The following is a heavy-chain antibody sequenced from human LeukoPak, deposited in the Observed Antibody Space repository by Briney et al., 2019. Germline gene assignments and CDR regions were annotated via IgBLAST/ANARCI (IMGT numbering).Heavy chain of an antibody. CDR1: GGTFRSYA. D-gene: IGHD3-10*01. V-gene: IGHV1-69*04. CDR2: IIPILGIA. Sequence: SVKVSCKASGGTFRSYAISWVRQAPGQGLEWMGRIIPILGIANYAQKFQGRVTITADKSTSTAYMELSSLRSEDTAVYYCARAHYGSGSYISWTYGMDVWGQGTTVTVSS. CDR3: ARAHYGSGSYISWTYGMDV. J-gene: IGHJ6*02.